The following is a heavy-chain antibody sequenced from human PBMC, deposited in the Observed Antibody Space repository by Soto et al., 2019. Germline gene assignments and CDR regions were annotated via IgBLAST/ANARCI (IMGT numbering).Heavy chain of an antibody. CDR2: ISAYNGNT. CDR1: GYTFSSYH. J-gene: IGHJ4*02. CDR3: ARDLPPVDY. Sequence: QIQLVQSGAEVKKPGASVKVSCKASGYTFSSYHITWVRQAPGQGLEWMGWISAYNGNTNYAQNPQGRDTMTTDPSTSTAYMEPRSLRSDDTAVYYCARDLPPVDYWGQGTLVTVSS. V-gene: IGHV1-18*01.